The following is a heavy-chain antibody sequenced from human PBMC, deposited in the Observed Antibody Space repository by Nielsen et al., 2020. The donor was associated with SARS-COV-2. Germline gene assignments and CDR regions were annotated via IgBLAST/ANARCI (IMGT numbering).Heavy chain of an antibody. Sequence: GGSLRLSCAASGFTFSSYWMSWVRQAPGKGLEWVANIKQDGSEKYYVDSVKGRFTISRDNAKNSLYLQMNSLRAEDTAVYYCARDPPLRGYSYGLIDYWGQGTLVTVSS. V-gene: IGHV3-7*05. CDR3: ARDPPLRGYSYGLIDY. D-gene: IGHD5-18*01. CDR2: IKQDGSEK. CDR1: GFTFSSYW. J-gene: IGHJ4*02.